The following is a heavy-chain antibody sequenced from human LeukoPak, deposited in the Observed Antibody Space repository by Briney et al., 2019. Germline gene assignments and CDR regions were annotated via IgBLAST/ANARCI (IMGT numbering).Heavy chain of an antibody. V-gene: IGHV1-46*01. CDR2: INPSGGST. CDR3: ARDRGYSGYDQNNWFDP. D-gene: IGHD5-12*01. J-gene: IGHJ5*02. CDR1: GYTFTSYY. Sequence: ASVKVSCKASGYTFTSYYMHWVRQAPGQGLAWMGIINPSGGSTSYAQKFQGRVTMTRDTSTSTVYMELSSLRSEDTAVYYCARDRGYSGYDQNNWFDPWGQGTLVTVSS.